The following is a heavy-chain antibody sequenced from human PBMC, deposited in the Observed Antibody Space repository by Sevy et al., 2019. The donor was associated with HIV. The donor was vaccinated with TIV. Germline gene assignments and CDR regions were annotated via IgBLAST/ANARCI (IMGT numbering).Heavy chain of an antibody. CDR2: ISYDGSNK. D-gene: IGHD3-10*01. V-gene: IGHV3-30*18. CDR3: AKDLLGRGITTVQGVIINPRIYYYYGMDV. CDR1: GFTFSSYG. Sequence: GGSLRLSCAASGFTFSSYGMHWVRQAPGKGLEWVAVISYDGSNKYYADSVKGRFTISRDNSKNTLYLQMNSLRAEDTAVYYCAKDLLGRGITTVQGVIINPRIYYYYGMDVWGQGTTVTVSS. J-gene: IGHJ6*02.